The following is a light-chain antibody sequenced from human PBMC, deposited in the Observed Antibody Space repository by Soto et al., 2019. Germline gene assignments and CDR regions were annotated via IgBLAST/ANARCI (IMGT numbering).Light chain of an antibody. CDR2: DVS. CDR3: SSYTSSSTLVV. CDR1: SSDVGGYNY. V-gene: IGLV2-14*01. Sequence: QSAQTQPASVSGSPGQSITISCTGTSSDVGGYNYVSWYQQHPGKAPKLMIYDVSNRPSGVSNRFSGSMSGNTASLTISGLQAEDEADYYCSSYTSSSTLVVFGGGTKVTVL. J-gene: IGLJ2*01.